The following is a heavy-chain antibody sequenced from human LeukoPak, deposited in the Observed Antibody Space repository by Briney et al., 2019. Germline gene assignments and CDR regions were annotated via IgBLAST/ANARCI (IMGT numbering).Heavy chain of an antibody. CDR1: GFTVSSSY. D-gene: IGHD3-22*01. Sequence: GGSLRLSCAASGFTVSSSYMTWVRQAPGKGLEWVSITYADGYTFYADSVKGRFTISRDNSKNTLYLQMNNVRAEDTAVYYCARAAYDSSGYTANHDYWGQGTLVTVSS. V-gene: IGHV3-53*01. CDR3: ARAAYDSSGYTANHDY. CDR2: TYADGYT. J-gene: IGHJ4*02.